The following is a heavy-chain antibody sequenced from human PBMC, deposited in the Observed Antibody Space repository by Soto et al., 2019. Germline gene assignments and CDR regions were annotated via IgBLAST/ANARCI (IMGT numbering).Heavy chain of an antibody. CDR2: INSNSGAT. Sequence: DSVKVSCKAYGYNFTGYYMNWLRQAPGQGLEWMGWINSNSGATNSAQKFEGRVTMTRDTSITTDYMELIRLRSDDTAVYYCAREFPRYCSSTRCPDYWGQGTLVTVSS. J-gene: IGHJ4*02. D-gene: IGHD2-2*01. CDR3: AREFPRYCSSTRCPDY. CDR1: GYNFTGYY. V-gene: IGHV1-2*02.